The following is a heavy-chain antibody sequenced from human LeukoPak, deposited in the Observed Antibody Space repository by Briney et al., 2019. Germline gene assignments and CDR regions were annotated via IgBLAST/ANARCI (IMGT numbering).Heavy chain of an antibody. CDR1: GASITSSY. D-gene: IGHD2-2*03. J-gene: IGHJ4*02. CDR3: AKTARLFGY. V-gene: IGHV4-59*08. Sequence: PSETLSLTCTVSGASITSSYWSWIRQSPGRGLECIGYIANNGDLNYNPSLRSRVTISMDTSKNQFSLRLTSVTAADTALYFCAKTARLFGYWGQGALVTVSS. CDR2: IANNGDL.